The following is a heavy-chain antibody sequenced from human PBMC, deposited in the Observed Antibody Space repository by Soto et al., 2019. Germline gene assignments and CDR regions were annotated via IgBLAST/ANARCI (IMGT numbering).Heavy chain of an antibody. CDR2: IYHSGST. Sequence: SETLSLTCAVSGGSISSSNWWSWVRQPPGKGLECIGKIYHSGSTNYNPSLKSRVTISVDTSKNQFSLKLSSVTAADTAVYYCARHDGYSSGWYDYYYYYGMDVWGQGTTVTVSS. CDR1: GGSISSSNW. V-gene: IGHV4-4*02. CDR3: ARHDGYSSGWYDYYYYYGMDV. J-gene: IGHJ6*02. D-gene: IGHD6-19*01.